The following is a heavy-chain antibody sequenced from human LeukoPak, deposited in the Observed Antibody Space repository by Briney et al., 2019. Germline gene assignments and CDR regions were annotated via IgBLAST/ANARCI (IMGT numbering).Heavy chain of an antibody. D-gene: IGHD3-10*01. J-gene: IGHJ3*02. CDR1: GYTFTSYD. Sequence: ASVKVSCKASGYTFTSYDINWVRQATGQGLEWMGWMDPNSGNTGYAQKFQGRVTMTRNTSISTAYMELSSLRSEDTAVYYCARHPEDYYGSGSRYPGAFDIWGQGTMVTVSS. V-gene: IGHV1-8*01. CDR3: ARHPEDYYGSGSRYPGAFDI. CDR2: MDPNSGNT.